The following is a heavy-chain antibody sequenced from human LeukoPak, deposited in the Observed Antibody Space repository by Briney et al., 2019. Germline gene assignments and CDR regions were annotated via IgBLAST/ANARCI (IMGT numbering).Heavy chain of an antibody. V-gene: IGHV3-74*01. D-gene: IGHD5-12*01. CDR3: ARSAAAGRIVATFGY. Sequence: GGSLRLSCAASGFTFSSYWMHWVRQAPGKGLVWVSRINSDGSTTNYADSVKGRFTISRDNSKNTLYLQMNSLRAEDTAVYYCARSAAAGRIVATFGYWGQGTLVIVSS. CDR1: GFTFSSYW. CDR2: INSDGSTT. J-gene: IGHJ4*02.